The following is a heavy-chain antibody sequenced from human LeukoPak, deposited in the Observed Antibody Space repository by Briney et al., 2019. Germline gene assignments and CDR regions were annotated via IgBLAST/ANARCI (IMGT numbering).Heavy chain of an antibody. D-gene: IGHD6-6*01. CDR3: ARAVTLFSRIAARPIWFDP. CDR1: GGSFSGYY. J-gene: IGHJ5*02. CDR2: INHSGST. V-gene: IGHV4-34*01. Sequence: TSETLSLTCAVYGGSFSGYYWSWIRQPPGKGLEWIGEINHSGSTNYNPSLKSRVTISVDTSKNQFSLKLSSVTAADTAVYYCARAVTLFSRIAARPIWFDPWGQGTLVTVSS.